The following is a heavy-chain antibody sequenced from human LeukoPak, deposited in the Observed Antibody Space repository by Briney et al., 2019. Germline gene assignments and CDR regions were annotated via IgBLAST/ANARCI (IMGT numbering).Heavy chain of an antibody. CDR2: ISSSGSTI. V-gene: IGHV3-11*04. D-gene: IGHD3-10*02. CDR1: GFTFSNAW. J-gene: IGHJ6*04. CDR3: AELGITMIGGV. Sequence: PGGSLRLSCAASGFTFSNAWMSWVRQAPGKGLEWVSYISSSGSTIYYADSVKGRFTISRDNAKSSLYLQMNSLRAEDTAVYYCAELGITMIGGVWGKGTTVTISS.